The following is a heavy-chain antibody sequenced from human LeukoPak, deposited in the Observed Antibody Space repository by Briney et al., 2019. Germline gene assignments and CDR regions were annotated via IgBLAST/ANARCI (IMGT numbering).Heavy chain of an antibody. CDR2: ISGSGDVT. V-gene: IGHV3-23*01. CDR3: AKACTTAARQPFDS. Sequence: PGGSLRLSCAASGFTVSSNYMSWVRQAPGKGLEWVSVISGSGDVTGYADSVKGRFTISRDNSKNTVDLQMKSLRAEDTAIYYCAKACTTAARQPFDSWGQGTLVTVSS. D-gene: IGHD6-6*01. CDR1: GFTVSSNY. J-gene: IGHJ4*02.